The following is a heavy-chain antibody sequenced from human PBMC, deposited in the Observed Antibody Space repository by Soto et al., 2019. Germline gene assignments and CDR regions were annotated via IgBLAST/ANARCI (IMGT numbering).Heavy chain of an antibody. CDR3: ARALPTLAADGPDGRAY. J-gene: IGHJ4*02. CDR2: IYYSGST. Sequence: SETLSLTCTVSGGSISSYYWSWIRLPPGKGLEWIGYIYYSGSTNYNPFLKGRVTMSVDMSKNQFSLTLSSVTAADTAVYYCARALPTLAADGPDGRAYWGQGTQVTVSS. D-gene: IGHD6-13*01. CDR1: GGSISSYY. V-gene: IGHV4-59*01.